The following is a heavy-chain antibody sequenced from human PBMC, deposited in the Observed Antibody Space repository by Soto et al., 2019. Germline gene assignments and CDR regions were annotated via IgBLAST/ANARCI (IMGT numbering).Heavy chain of an antibody. V-gene: IGHV1-18*01. CDR2: ISAYNGNT. D-gene: IGHD4-17*01. CDR3: ARGWAYGDYSGAFDI. J-gene: IGHJ3*02. Sequence: PVKPSCKASGYSFTSYGISWVRQSHRQGLEWMGWISAYNGNTNYAQKLQGRVTMTTDTSTSTAYMELRSLRSDDTAVYYCARGWAYGDYSGAFDIWGQGTMVTVSS. CDR1: GYSFTSYG.